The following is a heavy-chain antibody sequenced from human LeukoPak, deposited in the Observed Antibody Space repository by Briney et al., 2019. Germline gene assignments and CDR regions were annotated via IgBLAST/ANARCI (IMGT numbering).Heavy chain of an antibody. V-gene: IGHV3-48*02. CDR1: GFTFSSYS. J-gene: IGHJ4*02. CDR2: NRSSSSTI. Sequence: GGSLSLSCAVSGFTFSSYSMNWVSQASGKGQEWVSYNRSSSSTIYYADAVERRFTISRDNAKHSLYLQMNSLRDEDTAVYYCARVKWSRWYSFDCGGQGTLVTVSS. D-gene: IGHD6-13*01. CDR3: ARVKWSRWYSFDC.